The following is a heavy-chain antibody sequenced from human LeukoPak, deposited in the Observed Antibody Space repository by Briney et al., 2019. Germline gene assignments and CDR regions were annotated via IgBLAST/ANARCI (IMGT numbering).Heavy chain of an antibody. J-gene: IGHJ4*02. CDR1: GFTFSSYA. D-gene: IGHD6-19*01. Sequence: GGSLRLSCAASGFTFSSYAMSWVRQAPGKGLEWVSAISGSGGSTYYADSVKGRFTISRDNSKNTLYLQMNSLRTEDTAVYYCAKDGDSSGWYEFDYWGQGTLVTVSS. CDR3: AKDGDSSGWYEFDY. V-gene: IGHV3-23*01. CDR2: ISGSGGST.